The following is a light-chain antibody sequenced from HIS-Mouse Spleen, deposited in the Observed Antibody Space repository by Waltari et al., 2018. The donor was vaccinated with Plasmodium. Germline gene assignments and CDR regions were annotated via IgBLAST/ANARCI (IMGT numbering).Light chain of an antibody. CDR3: QQYYSYLLT. Sequence: AIRMTQSPSSFSASTGDRVTITCRASQGISSYLAWYQQKPGKAPKLLIYAASTLQCGVPSRFSGSGSGTDFTLTISCLQSEDFATYYCQQYYSYLLTFGGGTKVEIK. CDR2: AAS. J-gene: IGKJ4*01. CDR1: QGISSY. V-gene: IGKV1-8*01.